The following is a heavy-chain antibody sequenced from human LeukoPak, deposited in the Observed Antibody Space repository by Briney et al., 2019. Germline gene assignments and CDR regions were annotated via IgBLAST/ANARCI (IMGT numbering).Heavy chain of an antibody. CDR3: ATQKKRITIFGVVIDDY. D-gene: IGHD3-3*01. V-gene: IGHV1-8*01. CDR1: GYTFTSYD. Sequence: ASVTVSCTASGYTFTSYDINWVRQAPGQGLEWMGWMNPNSGNTGYAQKFQGRVTMTRNTSISTAYMELSSLRSEDTAVYYCATQKKRITIFGVVIDDYWGQGTLVTVSS. CDR2: MNPNSGNT. J-gene: IGHJ4*02.